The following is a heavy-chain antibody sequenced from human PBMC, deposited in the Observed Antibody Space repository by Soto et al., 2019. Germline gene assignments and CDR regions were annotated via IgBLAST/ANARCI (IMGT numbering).Heavy chain of an antibody. CDR3: AKGLAVFRFFYGMDV. CDR2: ISYDGSNK. V-gene: IGHV3-30*18. Sequence: GGSLRLSCAASGFTFSSYGMHWVRQAPGKGLEWVAVISYDGSNKYYADSVKGRFTISRDNSKNTLYLQMNSLRAEDTAVYYCAKGLAVFRFFYGMDVWGQGTTVTVSS. D-gene: IGHD3-16*01. CDR1: GFTFSSYG. J-gene: IGHJ6*02.